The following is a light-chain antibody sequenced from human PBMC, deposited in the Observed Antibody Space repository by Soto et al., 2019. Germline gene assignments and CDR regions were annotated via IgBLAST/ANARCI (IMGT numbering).Light chain of an antibody. CDR2: AAS. CDR3: LQHNSYSWT. CDR1: HDIKND. Sequence: DIQMTQSPSSLSASVGDRVTITCRASHDIKNDLDWYQQKPGKGPKRLIYAASSLQSGVPSRFSGSESGTEFTLTISSLQPEDFATYYCLQHNSYSWTFGQGTKVEMK. V-gene: IGKV1-17*01. J-gene: IGKJ1*01.